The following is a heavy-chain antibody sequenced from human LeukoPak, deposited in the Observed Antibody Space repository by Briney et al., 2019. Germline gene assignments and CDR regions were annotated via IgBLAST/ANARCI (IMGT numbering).Heavy chain of an antibody. V-gene: IGHV4-59*11. Sequence: PSETLSLTCTVSGGSISSHYWSWIRQPPGKGLEWIGYIYYSGSTIYNPSLKSRVTISVDTSKNQFSLKLSSVTAADTAVYYCARGNDFWSGYYYYYYYMDVWGKGTTVTVSS. CDR2: IYYSGST. J-gene: IGHJ6*03. CDR1: GGSISSHY. CDR3: ARGNDFWSGYYYYYYYMDV. D-gene: IGHD3-3*01.